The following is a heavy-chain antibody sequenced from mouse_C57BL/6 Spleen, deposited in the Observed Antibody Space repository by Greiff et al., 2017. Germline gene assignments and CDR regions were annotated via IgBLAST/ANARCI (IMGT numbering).Heavy chain of an antibody. CDR1: GFNIKDDY. CDR2: IDPENGDT. CDR3: TTGTVVEGFDD. J-gene: IGHJ2*01. Sequence: EVKLQESGAELVRPGASVKLSCTASGFNIKDDYMHWVKQRPEQGLEWIGWIDPENGDTEYASKFQGKATITADTSSNTAYLQLSSLTSEDTAVYYCTTGTVVEGFDDWGQGTTLTVSS. V-gene: IGHV14-4*01. D-gene: IGHD1-1*01.